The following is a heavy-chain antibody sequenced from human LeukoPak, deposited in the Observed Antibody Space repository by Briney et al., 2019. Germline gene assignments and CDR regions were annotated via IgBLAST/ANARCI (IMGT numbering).Heavy chain of an antibody. CDR3: AKAGYYDSSGYYYFDY. V-gene: IGHV3-30*18. CDR1: GFTFSSYG. J-gene: IGHJ4*02. CDR2: ISYDGSNK. D-gene: IGHD3-22*01. Sequence: GGSLRLSCAASGFTFSSYGMHWVRQAPGKGLEWVAVISYDGSNKYYADSVKGRFTISRDNSKNTLYLQMNRLRAEDTAVYYCAKAGYYDSSGYYYFDYWGQGTLVTVSS.